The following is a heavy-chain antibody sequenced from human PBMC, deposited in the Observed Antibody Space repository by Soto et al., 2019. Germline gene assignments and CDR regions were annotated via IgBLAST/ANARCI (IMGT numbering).Heavy chain of an antibody. J-gene: IGHJ6*03. V-gene: IGHV3-23*01. Sequence: EVQLLESGGGLVQPGGSLRLSCAASRFTFSSYAMSWVRQAPGKGLEWVSAISGSGDSIYYADSVKGRFTISRDNSRNMLYLQMNSLRAEDTAVYYCAKMDYDFWTGYSFSYYMDVWGKGTTVTVSS. D-gene: IGHD3-3*01. CDR2: ISGSGDSI. CDR1: RFTFSSYA. CDR3: AKMDYDFWTGYSFSYYMDV.